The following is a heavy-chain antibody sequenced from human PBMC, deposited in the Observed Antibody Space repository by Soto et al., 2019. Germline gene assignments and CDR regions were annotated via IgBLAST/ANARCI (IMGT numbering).Heavy chain of an antibody. D-gene: IGHD2-15*01. J-gene: IGHJ6*02. CDR2: VKSKTDGGTT. V-gene: IGHV3-15*01. CDR3: TTDCSGGSCYPGAHYYYYGMDV. CDR1: GFTFSSYW. Sequence: EVQLVESGGGLVQPGGSLRLSCAASGFTFSSYWMSWVRQAPGKGLEWVGRVKSKTDGGTTDYAAPVKGRFTISRDDSKTTVYLQMNSLKPEDTAVYYCTTDCSGGSCYPGAHYYYYGMDVWGPGTTVTVSS.